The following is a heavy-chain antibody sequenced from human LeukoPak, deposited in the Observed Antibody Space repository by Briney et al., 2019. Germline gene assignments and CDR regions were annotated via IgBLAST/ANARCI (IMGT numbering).Heavy chain of an antibody. CDR2: ISGSGGST. V-gene: IGHV3-23*01. CDR3: AKASQQLVFYGMDV. Sequence: GGSLRLSCAASGVTFSSYAMSWVRQAPGRGVEWVSAISGSGGSTYYADSVKGRFTISRDNSKNTLYLQMNSLRAEDTAVYYCAKASQQLVFYGMDVWGKGTTVTVSS. CDR1: GVTFSSYA. J-gene: IGHJ6*04. D-gene: IGHD6-13*01.